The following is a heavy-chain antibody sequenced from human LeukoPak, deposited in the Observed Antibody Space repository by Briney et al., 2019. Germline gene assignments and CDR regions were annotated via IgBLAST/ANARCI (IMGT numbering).Heavy chain of an antibody. V-gene: IGHV3-66*01. J-gene: IGHJ4*02. D-gene: IGHD5-12*01. CDR2: IYTGGST. CDR1: GFTVSSKY. Sequence: PGGSLRLSCAASGFTVSSKYMSWVRQAPGKGLEWVSIIYTGGSTYYADSVKGRFTISRDDSKNTLYLQMNSLRAEDTAVYYCAREATESGYPYYVDYWGQGILVTVSS. CDR3: AREATESGYPYYVDY.